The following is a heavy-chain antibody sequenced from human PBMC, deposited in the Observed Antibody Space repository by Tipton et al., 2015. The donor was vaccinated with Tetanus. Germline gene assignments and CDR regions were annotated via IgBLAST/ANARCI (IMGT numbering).Heavy chain of an antibody. CDR1: GGSFSGYY. Sequence: GLVKPSETLSLTCAVYGGSFSGYYWSWLRQTPGKGLEWIGRIYTSGSTNYNPSLKSRVTMSVDTSKNQFSLKLSSVTAADTAVYYWASHYGSGSDDAFDIWGQGTMVTVSS. CDR2: IYTSGST. D-gene: IGHD3-10*01. V-gene: IGHV4-4*07. J-gene: IGHJ3*02. CDR3: ASHYGSGSDDAFDI.